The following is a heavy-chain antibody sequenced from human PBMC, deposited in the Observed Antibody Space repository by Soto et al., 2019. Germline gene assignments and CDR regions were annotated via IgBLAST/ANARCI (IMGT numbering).Heavy chain of an antibody. J-gene: IGHJ5*02. CDR1: GFTFTSYT. CDR2: INPDNGNT. Sequence: PGGSPRLSCAGSGFTFTSYTMNWVRQAPGQRLEWMGWINPDNGNTKSSQKFQDRVIITRDTSASTAYMDLSSLRSEDTAVYYCARGIATGQLDPWGQGTLVTVSS. CDR3: ARGIATGQLDP. V-gene: IGHV1-3*01. D-gene: IGHD2-15*01.